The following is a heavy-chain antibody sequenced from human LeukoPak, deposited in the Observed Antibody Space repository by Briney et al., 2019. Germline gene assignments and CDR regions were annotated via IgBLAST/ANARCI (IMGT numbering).Heavy chain of an antibody. J-gene: IGHJ6*03. Sequence: ASVKVSCKASGYTFTSYGISWVRQAPGQGLEWMGWNSAYNGNTNYAQKLQGRVTMTTDTSTSTAYMELRSLRSDDTAVYYCARVRGTPAVYYYYYYYMDVWGKGTTVTVSS. CDR2: NSAYNGNT. CDR1: GYTFTSYG. V-gene: IGHV1-18*01. CDR3: ARVRGTPAVYYYYYYYMDV. D-gene: IGHD2-8*01.